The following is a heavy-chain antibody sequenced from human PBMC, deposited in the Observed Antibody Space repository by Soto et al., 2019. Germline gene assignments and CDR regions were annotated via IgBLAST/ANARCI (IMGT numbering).Heavy chain of an antibody. CDR1: GDSFSSNSAA. D-gene: IGHD6-19*01. J-gene: IGHJ3*02. CDR2: TYYRSKWYN. V-gene: IGHV6-1*01. Sequence: PSQTLSLTCAISGDSFSSNSAAWNWIRQSPSRGLEWLGRTYYRSKWYNDYAVSVKSRITINPDTSKNQFSLQLNSVTPEDTAVYYCAREGRYSSGWDDAFDIWGQGTMVTVSS. CDR3: AREGRYSSGWDDAFDI.